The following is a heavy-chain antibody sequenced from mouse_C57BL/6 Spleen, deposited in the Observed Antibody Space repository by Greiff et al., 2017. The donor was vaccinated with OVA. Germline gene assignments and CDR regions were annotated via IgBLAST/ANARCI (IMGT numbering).Heavy chain of an antibody. V-gene: IGHV1-64*01. D-gene: IGHD3-2*02. J-gene: IGHJ3*01. CDR3: ARRTNSSGYLAWFAD. Sequence: QVQLQQPGAELVKPGASVKLSCKASGYTFTSYWMHWVKQRPGQGLEWIGMIHPNSGSTNYNEKFKSKATLTVDKSSSTAYMQLSSLTSEDSAVYYGARRTNSSGYLAWFADWGQGTLVTVSA. CDR1: GYTFTSYW. CDR2: IHPNSGST.